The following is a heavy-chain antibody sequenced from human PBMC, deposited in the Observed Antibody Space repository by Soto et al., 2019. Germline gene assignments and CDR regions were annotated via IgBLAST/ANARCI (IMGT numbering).Heavy chain of an antibody. J-gene: IGHJ4*02. CDR1: GGSISNYH. CDR3: ARVAADAYWSGHDDY. CDR2: ISYTGST. D-gene: IGHD3-3*01. Sequence: QEQLQESGPRLVKPSETLSLTCSVSGGSISNYHWSWIRQPPGKGLEWIGYISYTGSTNYSPSLKSRVTMLLATSKNQFSLKLSSVTAADTAVYYCARVAADAYWSGHDDYWGQGTLVTVSS. V-gene: IGHV4-59*01.